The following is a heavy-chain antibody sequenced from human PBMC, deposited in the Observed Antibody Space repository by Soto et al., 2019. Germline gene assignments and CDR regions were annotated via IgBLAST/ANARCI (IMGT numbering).Heavy chain of an antibody. J-gene: IGHJ1*01. D-gene: IGHD4-17*01. CDR3: AKEATVTTLSYYQH. CDR2: IKRDGSET. CDR1: TFIFSTYW. V-gene: IGHV3-7*03. Sequence: GGSLRLSCAAPTFIFSTYWMTWVRQAPGKGLEWVANIKRDGSETHYADSVKGRFTISRDNAKNSLYLQMNGLRVEDTAVYYCAKEATVTTLSYYQHWGQGTLVTVSS.